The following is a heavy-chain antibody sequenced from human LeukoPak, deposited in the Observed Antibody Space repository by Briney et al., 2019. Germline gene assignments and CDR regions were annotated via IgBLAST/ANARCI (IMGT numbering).Heavy chain of an antibody. CDR1: GFPFSDYY. CDR3: ARAKSIVGVIE. V-gene: IGHV3-11*01. CDR2: ISSSGSTI. Sequence: GGSLRLSCAASGFPFSDYYMSWIRQAPGKGLEWVSYISSSGSTISHAASVKGRFTISRDNAKNSLYLQMNSLRAEDTAVYYCARAKSIVGVIEWGQGTLVTVSS. J-gene: IGHJ4*02. D-gene: IGHD3-16*01.